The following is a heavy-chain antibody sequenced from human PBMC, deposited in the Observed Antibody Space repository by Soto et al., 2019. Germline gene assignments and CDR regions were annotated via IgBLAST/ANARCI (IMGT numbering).Heavy chain of an antibody. CDR2: IDPSDSYT. D-gene: IGHD6-13*01. Sequence: PGESLKISCKGSGYSFTSYWISWVRQMPGKGLEWMGRIDPSDSYTNYSPSFQGHVTISADKSISTAYLQWSSLKASDTAMYYCARQAAAAPDFDYWGQGTLVTVSS. CDR3: ARQAAAAPDFDY. J-gene: IGHJ4*02. V-gene: IGHV5-10-1*01. CDR1: GYSFTSYW.